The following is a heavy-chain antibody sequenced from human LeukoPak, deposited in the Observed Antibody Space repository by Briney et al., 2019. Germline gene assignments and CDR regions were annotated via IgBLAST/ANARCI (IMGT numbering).Heavy chain of an antibody. CDR3: AKHSGSYFYSPFDY. CDR2: ISGSGGST. V-gene: IGHV3-23*01. D-gene: IGHD1-26*01. CDR1: GFTFSSFA. Sequence: PGGSLRLSCAASGFTFSSFAMSWVRQAPGKGLEWVSPISGSGGSTYYADSVKGRFTISRDNSKNTLYLQMNSLRAEDTAVYYCAKHSGSYFYSPFDYWGQGTLVTVSS. J-gene: IGHJ4*02.